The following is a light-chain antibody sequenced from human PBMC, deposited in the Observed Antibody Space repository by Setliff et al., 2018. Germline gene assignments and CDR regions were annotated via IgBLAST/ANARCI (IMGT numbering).Light chain of an antibody. Sequence: QSALAQPASVSGSPGQSITTSCTGTSSDVGGYNYVSWYQQHPGKAPKLMIYDVSNRPSGVSNRFSGSKSGNTASLTISGLQAEDEADYYCSSYTSSSTSYVFGTGTKV. J-gene: IGLJ1*01. V-gene: IGLV2-14*03. CDR3: SSYTSSSTSYV. CDR1: SSDVGGYNY. CDR2: DVS.